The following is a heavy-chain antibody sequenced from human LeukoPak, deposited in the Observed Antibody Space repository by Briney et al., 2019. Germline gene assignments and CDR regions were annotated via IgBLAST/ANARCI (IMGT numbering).Heavy chain of an antibody. V-gene: IGHV3-64D*06. CDR3: VKVTYDYGDYELDY. CDR2: ISSNGGST. J-gene: IGHJ4*02. D-gene: IGHD4-17*01. Sequence: GGSLRLSCSASGFTFSSYAMHWVRQAPGKGLEYVSAISSNGGSTYYADSVKGRFTISRDNSKNTLYLQMSSLRAVDTAVYYCVKVTYDYGDYELDYWGQGTLVTVSS. CDR1: GFTFSSYA.